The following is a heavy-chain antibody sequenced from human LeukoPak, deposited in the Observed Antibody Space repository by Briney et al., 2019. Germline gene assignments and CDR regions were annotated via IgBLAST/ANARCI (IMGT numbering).Heavy chain of an antibody. D-gene: IGHD2-2*01. V-gene: IGHV1-18*01. CDR2: ISAYNGNT. J-gene: IGHJ5*02. Sequence: ASVKVSCKASGYTFTSYGISWVRQAPGQGLEWMGWISAYNGNTNYAQKLQGRVTMTTDTSTSTAYMELRSLRSDDTAVYYCARDGCSGTSCYYNWFDPWGQGTLVTVSS. CDR3: ARDGCSGTSCYYNWFDP. CDR1: GYTFTSYG.